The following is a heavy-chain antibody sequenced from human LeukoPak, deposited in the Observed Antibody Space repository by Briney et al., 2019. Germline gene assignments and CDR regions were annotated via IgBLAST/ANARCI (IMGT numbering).Heavy chain of an antibody. J-gene: IGHJ4*02. CDR3: ARDPPARQYTNSFSLDY. CDR2: IYYSGST. Sequence: PSETLSLTCTVSGGSISSGGYYWSWIRQHPGKGLEWIGYIYYSGSTYYNPSLKSRVTISVDTSKNQFSLKLSSVTAADTAVYYCARDPPARQYTNSFSLDYWGQGTLVTVSS. V-gene: IGHV4-31*03. CDR1: GGSISSGGYY. D-gene: IGHD6-13*01.